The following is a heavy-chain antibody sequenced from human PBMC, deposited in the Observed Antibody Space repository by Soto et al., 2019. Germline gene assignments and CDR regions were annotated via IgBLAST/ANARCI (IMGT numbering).Heavy chain of an antibody. CDR1: GYTFTSYY. CDR3: ARDLSGDYSCDY. J-gene: IGHJ4*02. D-gene: IGHD4-17*01. V-gene: IGHV1-46*01. CDR2: INPSGGST. Sequence: ASVKVSCKASGYTFTSYYMHWVRQAPGQGLEWMGIINPSGGSTSYAQKFQGRVTMTRDTSTSTVYMELSSLRSEDTAVYYCARDLSGDYSCDYWGQGTRVTASS.